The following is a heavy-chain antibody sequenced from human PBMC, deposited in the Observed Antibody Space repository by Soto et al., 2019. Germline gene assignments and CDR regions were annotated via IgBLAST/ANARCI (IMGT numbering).Heavy chain of an antibody. CDR3: ARAPNSLGYCSSTSCYARNYFDY. Sequence: GGSLRLSCAASGFTFSSYWMSWVRQAPGKGLEWVANIKQDGSEKYYVDSVKGRFTISRDNAKNSLYLQMNSLRAEDTAVYYCARAPNSLGYCSSTSCYARNYFDYWGQGTLVTVSS. V-gene: IGHV3-7*01. CDR1: GFTFSSYW. J-gene: IGHJ4*02. CDR2: IKQDGSEK. D-gene: IGHD2-2*01.